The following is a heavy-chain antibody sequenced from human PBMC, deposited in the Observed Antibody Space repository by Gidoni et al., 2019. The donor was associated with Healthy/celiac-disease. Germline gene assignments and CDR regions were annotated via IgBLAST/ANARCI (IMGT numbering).Heavy chain of an antibody. Sequence: EVQLVESGGGLVQPGGSLRLSCAASGFTFSSYWMSWVRQAPGKGLEWVANIKQDGSEKYYVDSVKGRFTISRDNAKNSLYLQMNSLRAEDTAVYYCARDQRYSSSWDYYYGMDVWGQGTTVTVSS. CDR1: GFTFSSYW. CDR3: ARDQRYSSSWDYYYGMDV. J-gene: IGHJ6*02. CDR2: IKQDGSEK. V-gene: IGHV3-7*01. D-gene: IGHD6-13*01.